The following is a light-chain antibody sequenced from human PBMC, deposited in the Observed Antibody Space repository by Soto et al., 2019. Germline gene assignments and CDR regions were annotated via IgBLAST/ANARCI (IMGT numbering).Light chain of an antibody. CDR3: SPYTNNFTGV. CDR1: VGGYNF. J-gene: IGLJ3*02. Sequence: QSALTQPASVSGSPGQSITISCTGVGGYNFVSWYQQHPGKAPKLIIYEVNNRPSGVSARFSGSKSGFTASLTISGLQAEDEADYYCSPYTNNFTGVFGGGTKLTVL. CDR2: EVN. V-gene: IGLV2-14*01.